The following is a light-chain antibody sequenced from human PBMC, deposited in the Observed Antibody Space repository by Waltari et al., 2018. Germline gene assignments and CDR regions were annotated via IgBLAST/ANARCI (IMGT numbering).Light chain of an antibody. CDR2: DAS. V-gene: IGKV3-11*01. CDR1: QGVSST. CDR3: QQRGTWPLT. J-gene: IGKJ4*01. Sequence: EIVLTQSPATLSLSPGERGTLSCRASQGVSSTLAWYQQKPGQAPRLLIYDASNRATGVPARFSGSGSGTDFTLTISSLEPEDFAVYYCQQRGTWPLTFGGGTKVEIK.